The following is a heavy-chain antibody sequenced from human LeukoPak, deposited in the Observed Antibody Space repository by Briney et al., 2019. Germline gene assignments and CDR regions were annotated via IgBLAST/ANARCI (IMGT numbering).Heavy chain of an antibody. CDR1: AFPFSNKY. CDR3: ARGGAYDTQEVLDY. J-gene: IGHJ4*02. Sequence: GGSLRLSCTDSAFPFSNKYMSRVRQAPGKGLEWVSVIYSGGSTYYADSVKGRFTISRDNSKNTLYLQMSSLRAEDTALYYCARGGAYDTQEVLDYWSRGARVTVSS. CDR2: IYSGGST. D-gene: IGHD3-9*01. V-gene: IGHV3-53*01.